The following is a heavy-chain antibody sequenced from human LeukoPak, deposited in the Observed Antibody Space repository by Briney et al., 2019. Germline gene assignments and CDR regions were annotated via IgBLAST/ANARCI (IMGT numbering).Heavy chain of an antibody. V-gene: IGHV1-69*05. CDR3: ASSIVVVAARTDAFDI. J-gene: IGHJ3*02. Sequence: GSSVKVSCKASGGTFSSYAISWVRQAPGQGPEWMGRIIPIFGTANYAQKFQGRVTTTTDESTSTAYMELSSLRSEDTAVYYCASSIVVVAARTDAFDIWGQGTMVTVSS. CDR1: GGTFSSYA. CDR2: IIPIFGTA. D-gene: IGHD2-15*01.